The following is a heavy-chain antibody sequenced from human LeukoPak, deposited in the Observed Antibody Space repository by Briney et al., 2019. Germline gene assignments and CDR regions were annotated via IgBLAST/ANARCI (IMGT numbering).Heavy chain of an antibody. CDR1: GYSISSGYY. CDR3: ASDCSSTSCYGSDY. Sequence: SETLSLTCTVSGYSISSGYYWGWIRQPPGKGLEWIGSIYNSGSTYYNPSLKSRVTISVDTSKNQFSLKLSSVTAADTAVYYCASDCSSTSCYGSDYWGQGTLVTVSS. D-gene: IGHD2-2*01. V-gene: IGHV4-38-2*02. CDR2: IYNSGST. J-gene: IGHJ4*02.